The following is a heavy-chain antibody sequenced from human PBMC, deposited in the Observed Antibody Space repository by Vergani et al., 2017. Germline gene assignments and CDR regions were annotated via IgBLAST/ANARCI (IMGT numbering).Heavy chain of an antibody. V-gene: IGHV4-39*01. CDR2: IYYSGST. Sequence: QLQLQESDPGLVKPSETLSLTCTVSGGSISSSSYYWGWIRQPPGKGLEWIGSIYYSGSTYYNPSLKSRVTISVDTSKNQFSLKLSSVTAADTAVYYCARRTTMVRGVRQIARYYFDYWGQGTLVTVSS. D-gene: IGHD3-10*01. CDR3: ARRTTMVRGVRQIARYYFDY. CDR1: GGSISSSSYY. J-gene: IGHJ4*02.